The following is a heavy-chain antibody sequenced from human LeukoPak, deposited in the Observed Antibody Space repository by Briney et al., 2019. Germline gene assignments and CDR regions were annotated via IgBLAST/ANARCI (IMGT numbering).Heavy chain of an antibody. CDR2: IKQDGSGK. CDR1: GFTFSSYW. D-gene: IGHD1-7*01. J-gene: IGHJ4*02. CDR3: ASGTVGNYALDY. V-gene: IGHV3-7*01. Sequence: PGGSLRLSCAASGFTFSSYWMSWVRQAPGKGLEWVANIKQDGSGKYYVDSVKGRFTISRDNAKNSLYLQVDSLRVEDTAAYFCASGTVGNYALDYWGQGTLVTVSS.